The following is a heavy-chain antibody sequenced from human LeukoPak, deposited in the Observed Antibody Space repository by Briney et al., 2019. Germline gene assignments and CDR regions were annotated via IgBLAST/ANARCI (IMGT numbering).Heavy chain of an antibody. D-gene: IGHD3-10*01. CDR1: GVSIRSYF. Sequence: SETLSLTCSVSGVSIRSYFWSWIRQTPGKGLEWIGFISYSGISNYNLSLKSRVTISLDTSRNQFSLRLNSVTAADTAIYYCTREEGAWGYGSSGFDSWGQGILVTVSS. V-gene: IGHV4-59*13. CDR3: TREEGAWGYGSSGFDS. J-gene: IGHJ4*02. CDR2: ISYSGIS.